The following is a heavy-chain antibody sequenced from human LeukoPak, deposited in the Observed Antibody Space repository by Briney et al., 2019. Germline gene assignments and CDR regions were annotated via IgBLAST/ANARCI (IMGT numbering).Heavy chain of an antibody. V-gene: IGHV1-18*01. CDR2: ISAYNGNT. CDR3: ARDLPMYYYDSSGYESDAFDI. D-gene: IGHD3-22*01. Sequence: ASVKVSCKASGYTFTSYGISWVRQAPGQGLEWMGWISAYNGNTNYAQKLQGRVTMTTDTSTSTAYMELRSLRSDDTAVYYCARDLPMYYYDSSGYESDAFDIWGQGTMVTVSS. CDR1: GYTFTSYG. J-gene: IGHJ3*02.